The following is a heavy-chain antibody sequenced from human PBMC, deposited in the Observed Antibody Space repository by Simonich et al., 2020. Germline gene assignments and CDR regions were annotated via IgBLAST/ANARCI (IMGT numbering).Heavy chain of an antibody. D-gene: IGHD3-3*01. CDR3: ARYYGDLPFDY. CDR1: GYTFTGYY. J-gene: IGHJ4*02. V-gene: IGHV1-2*02. CDR2: INPNRGST. Sequence: QVQLVQSGAEVKKPGASVKVSCKASGYTFTGYYMHWVRQAPGQGLEWREGINPNRGSTKYAQKLQGRVTRTRDTSISTAYMELSRLRSDDTAVYYCARYYGDLPFDYWGQGTLVTVSS.